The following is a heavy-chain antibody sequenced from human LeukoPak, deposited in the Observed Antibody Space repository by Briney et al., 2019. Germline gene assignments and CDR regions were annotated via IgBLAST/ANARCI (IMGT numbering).Heavy chain of an antibody. Sequence: SETLSLTCTVSGGSISGSSYYWGWIRQPPGKGLEWIGSIYYSGSTYYNPSLKSRVIISVDKSKNQFSLKLSSVTAADTAVYYCAIVPPGIAAAGTVDHWGQGTLVTVSS. CDR3: AIVPPGIAAAGTVDH. J-gene: IGHJ5*02. CDR2: IYYSGST. CDR1: GGSISGSSYY. V-gene: IGHV4-39*07. D-gene: IGHD6-13*01.